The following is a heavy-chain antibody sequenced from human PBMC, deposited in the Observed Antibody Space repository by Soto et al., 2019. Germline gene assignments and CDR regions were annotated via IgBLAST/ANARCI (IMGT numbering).Heavy chain of an antibody. CDR3: ARASPIVVVPAAIFSEVYNWFDP. J-gene: IGHJ5*02. CDR1: GGSISSGGYY. Sequence: QVQLQESGPGLVKPSQTLSLTCTVSGGSISSGGYYWSWIRQHPGKGLEWIGYIYYSGSTYYNPSLKSRVTISVDTSKNQFSLKLSSVTAADTAVYYCARASPIVVVPAAIFSEVYNWFDPWGQGTLVTVSS. V-gene: IGHV4-31*03. D-gene: IGHD2-2*01. CDR2: IYYSGST.